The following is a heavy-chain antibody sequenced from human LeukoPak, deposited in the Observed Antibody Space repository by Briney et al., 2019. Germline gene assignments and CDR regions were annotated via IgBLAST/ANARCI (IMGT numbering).Heavy chain of an antibody. Sequence: PGGSLRLSCAASGFTFSSYSMNWVRQAPGKGLEWVSSISSSSSYIYYADSVKGRFTISRDNAKNSLYLQMNSLRAEDTAVYYCASNLGVAAAGTDYWGQGTLVTVSS. CDR1: GFTFSSYS. J-gene: IGHJ4*02. D-gene: IGHD6-13*01. CDR3: ASNLGVAAAGTDY. CDR2: ISSSSSYI. V-gene: IGHV3-21*01.